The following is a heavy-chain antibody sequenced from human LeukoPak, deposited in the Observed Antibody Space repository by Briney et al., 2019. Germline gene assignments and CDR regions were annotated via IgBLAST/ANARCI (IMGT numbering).Heavy chain of an antibody. V-gene: IGHV4-34*01. D-gene: IGHD6-19*01. Sequence: PSETLSLTCAVYGGSFSGYYWSWIRQPPGKGLEWIGEINHSGSTNYNPSLKSRVTISVDTSKNQFSLKLSSVTAADTAVYYCAREDIYSSGWYPSNWFDPWGQGTLVTVSS. CDR2: INHSGST. CDR3: AREDIYSSGWYPSNWFDP. J-gene: IGHJ5*02. CDR1: GGSFSGYY.